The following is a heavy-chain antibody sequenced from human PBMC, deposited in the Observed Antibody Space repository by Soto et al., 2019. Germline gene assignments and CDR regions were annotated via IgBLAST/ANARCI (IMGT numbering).Heavy chain of an antibody. J-gene: IGHJ4*02. Sequence: QVQLQESGPGLVKPSQTLSLTCTVSGGSISSGGYYWSWIRQHPGKGLEWIGYIYYSGSTSYNPSLKSRVTISVDTSKNHFSLKLSSVTAADTAVYYCARSGYDDGKNFDYWGQGTLVTVSS. V-gene: IGHV4-31*03. CDR1: GGSISSGGYY. CDR2: IYYSGST. CDR3: ARSGYDDGKNFDY. D-gene: IGHD5-12*01.